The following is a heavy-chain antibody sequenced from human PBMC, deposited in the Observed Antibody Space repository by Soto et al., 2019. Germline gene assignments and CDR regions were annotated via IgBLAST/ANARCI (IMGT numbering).Heavy chain of an antibody. CDR1: GYTFTSYG. CDR3: ARHHYDFWSGYYGWFDP. Sequence: ASVKVSCKASGYTFTSYGISWVRQAPGQGLEWMGWISAYNGNTNYAQKLQGRVTMTTDTSTSTAYMELRSLRSDDTAVYYCARHHYDFWSGYYGWFDPWGQGTLVTVSS. J-gene: IGHJ5*02. CDR2: ISAYNGNT. D-gene: IGHD3-3*01. V-gene: IGHV1-18*04.